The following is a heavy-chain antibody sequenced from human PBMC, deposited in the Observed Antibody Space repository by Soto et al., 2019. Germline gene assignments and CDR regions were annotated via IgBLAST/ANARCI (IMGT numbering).Heavy chain of an antibody. Sequence: PSQTLSLTCTVSGGSISSSTYYWGWIRQPPGKGLEWIGSIYNRGTTSYNPSLKSRVTISVDTSKNQLSLRLSSVTVADTAVYYCARKSDAVASKPPDYWGQGTLVTVSS. D-gene: IGHD6-19*01. CDR1: GGSISSSTYY. CDR3: ARKSDAVASKPPDY. V-gene: IGHV4-39*01. CDR2: IYNRGTT. J-gene: IGHJ4*02.